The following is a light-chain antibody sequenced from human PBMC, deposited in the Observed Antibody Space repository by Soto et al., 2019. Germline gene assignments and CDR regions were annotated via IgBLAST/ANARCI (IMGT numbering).Light chain of an antibody. J-gene: IGLJ2*01. Sequence: QSVLTQPPSVSGAPGQRVTISCTGSSSNIGAGYEVHWYQQLPGTAPKLLIYGNSNRPSGVPDRFSGSKSGTSASLAITGLQAEDEADYYCQSYDSSLSVFGGGTKLTVL. CDR2: GNS. V-gene: IGLV1-40*01. CDR3: QSYDSSLSV. CDR1: SSNIGAGYE.